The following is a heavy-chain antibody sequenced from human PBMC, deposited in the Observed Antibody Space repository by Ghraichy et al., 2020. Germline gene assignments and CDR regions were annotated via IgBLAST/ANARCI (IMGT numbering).Heavy chain of an antibody. J-gene: IGHJ4*02. CDR3: ARDSNRFCTTSTCYAFVFDS. V-gene: IGHV4-31*03. D-gene: IGHD2-2*01. CDR1: GGSVSNNAYY. CDR2: IYFTGNT. Sequence: TLSLTCTVSGGSVSNNAYYWSWIRQHPVKGLEWLGNIYFTGNTYYNPSLQSRLSISIDTSKNQFSLRLSSVTAADTAVYFCARDSNRFCTTSTCYAFVFDSWGQGTRVSVSS.